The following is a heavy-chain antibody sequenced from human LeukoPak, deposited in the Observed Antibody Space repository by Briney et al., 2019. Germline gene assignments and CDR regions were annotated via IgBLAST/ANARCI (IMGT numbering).Heavy chain of an antibody. D-gene: IGHD3-10*01. CDR3: ARVLRDGSGSSNWFDP. V-gene: IGHV4-34*01. Sequence: NTSETLSLTCAVYGGSFSGYYWSWIRQPPGKGLEWIGEINHSGSTNYNPSLKSRVTISVDTSKNQFSLKLSSVTAADTAVYYCARVLRDGSGSSNWFDPWGQGTLVTVSS. CDR2: INHSGST. CDR1: GGSFSGYY. J-gene: IGHJ5*02.